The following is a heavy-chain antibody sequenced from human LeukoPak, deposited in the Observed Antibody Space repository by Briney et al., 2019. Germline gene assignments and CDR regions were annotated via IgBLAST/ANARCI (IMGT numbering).Heavy chain of an antibody. V-gene: IGHV3-7*03. CDR1: GFTFSASW. D-gene: IGHD3-16*01. CDR2: IKEDGNEK. CDR3: VKARLRFSY. Sequence: GGSLRLSCTASGFTFSASWMSWVRQAPGKGLEWVANIKEDGNEKCYVDSVKGRFTISRDNAKNSLYLQMNSLRAEDTAVYYCVKARLRFSYWDQGTLVTVSP. J-gene: IGHJ4*02.